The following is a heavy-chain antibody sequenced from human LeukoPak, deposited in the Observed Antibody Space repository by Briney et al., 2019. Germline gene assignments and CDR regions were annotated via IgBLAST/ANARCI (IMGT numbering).Heavy chain of an antibody. J-gene: IGHJ6*02. Sequence: PGGSLRLSCAASGFAVSSNYMNWVRQAPGKGLEWVSVIYSGDSTYYADSVKGRFTISRDNSKNTLYLQMHSLRAEDTAMYFCARDAYRDYYDNSGYYYVGMDVWGQGTTVTVSS. D-gene: IGHD3-22*01. V-gene: IGHV3-53*01. CDR3: ARDAYRDYYDNSGYYYVGMDV. CDR1: GFAVSSNY. CDR2: IYSGDST.